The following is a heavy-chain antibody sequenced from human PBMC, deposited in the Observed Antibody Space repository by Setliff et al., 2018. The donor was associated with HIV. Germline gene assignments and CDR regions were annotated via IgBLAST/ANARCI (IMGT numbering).Heavy chain of an antibody. CDR2: INHDRTT. V-gene: IGHV4-34*01. CDR1: GGSFSGYY. D-gene: IGHD3-3*01. CDR3: ARGSRQLTIFGVVFKTNYYFMDV. Sequence: SETLSLTCAVYGGSFSGYYWSWIRQPPGKGLEWIGEINHDRTTNYNPSLKSRVTISVDTSKNQFSLTLNSVTAAETAVYYCARGSRQLTIFGVVFKTNYYFMDVWG. J-gene: IGHJ6*03.